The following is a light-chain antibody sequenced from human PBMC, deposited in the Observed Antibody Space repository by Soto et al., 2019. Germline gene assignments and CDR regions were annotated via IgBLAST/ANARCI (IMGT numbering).Light chain of an antibody. J-gene: IGKJ5*01. Sequence: EIVMTQSPATLSVSPGERATLSCRASQSVSSNLAWYQQKPGQAPRLLIFDASTRAAGIPARFSGSGSGTEFTLTVSSLQSEDFAVYYCQQRSNWPPITFGQGTRLEIK. CDR3: QQRSNWPPIT. CDR1: QSVSSN. V-gene: IGKV3-15*01. CDR2: DAS.